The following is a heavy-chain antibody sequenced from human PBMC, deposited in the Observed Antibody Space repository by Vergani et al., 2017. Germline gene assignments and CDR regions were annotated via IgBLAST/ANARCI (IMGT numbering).Heavy chain of an antibody. CDR2: INHSGST. CDR1: GGSFSGYY. CDR3: ARYCSGGSCYSGSDY. Sequence: QVQLQQWGAGLLKPSETLSLTCAVYGGSFSGYYWSWIRQPPGKGLEWIGEINHSGSTNYNPSLKSRVTISVDKSKNQFSLKLSSVTAADTAVYYCARYCSGGSCYSGSDYWGQGTLVTVSS. V-gene: IGHV4-34*01. J-gene: IGHJ4*02. D-gene: IGHD2-15*01.